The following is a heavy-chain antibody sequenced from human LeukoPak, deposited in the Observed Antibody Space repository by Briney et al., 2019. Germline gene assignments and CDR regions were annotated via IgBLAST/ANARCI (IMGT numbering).Heavy chain of an antibody. CDR3: ATLWLRGLVAFDI. Sequence: PSETLSLTCAVYGGSFSGYYWSWIRHPPGKGLEWMGEINHSGSTNYNPSLTRRVTISADTSKNQFSLKLSSVTAADTAVYYCATLWLRGLVAFDIWGQGTMVTVSS. CDR2: INHSGST. J-gene: IGHJ3*02. V-gene: IGHV4-34*01. CDR1: GGSFSGYY. D-gene: IGHD5-18*01.